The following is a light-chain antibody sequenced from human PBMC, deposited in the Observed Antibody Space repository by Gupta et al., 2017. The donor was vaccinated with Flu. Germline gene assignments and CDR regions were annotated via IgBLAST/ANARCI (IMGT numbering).Light chain of an antibody. V-gene: IGLV2-11*01. CDR2: DVT. CDR1: SSDFSAYDR. CDR3: CSHAGGVTWV. J-gene: IGLJ1*01. Sequence: QSAPTQPRSVSGSPGQSVTISCTGSSSDFSAYDRVSWYQQRPGKAPKLLLYDVTKWPSGVPDRFSGSKSGNTASLTISGLQAEDEADYYCCSHAGGVTWVFGTGTEVTVL.